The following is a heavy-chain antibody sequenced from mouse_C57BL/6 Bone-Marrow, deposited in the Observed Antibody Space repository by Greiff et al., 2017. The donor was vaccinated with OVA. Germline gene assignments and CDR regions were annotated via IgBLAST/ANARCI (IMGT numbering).Heavy chain of an antibody. D-gene: IGHD1-1*01. Sequence: EVQLQESGAELVRPGASVKLSCKASGYNIKDDYMHWVKQRPEQGLEWIGWIDPENGDTEYASKFKGKATITADTSSNTAYLQLSSLTSEDTAVYYYTHLFFDYWGQGTTLTVSS. J-gene: IGHJ2*01. CDR3: THLFFDY. CDR2: IDPENGDT. CDR1: GYNIKDDY. V-gene: IGHV14-4*01.